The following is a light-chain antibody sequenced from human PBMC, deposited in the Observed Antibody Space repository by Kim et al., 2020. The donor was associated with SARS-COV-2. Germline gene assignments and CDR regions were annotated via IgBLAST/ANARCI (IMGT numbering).Light chain of an antibody. Sequence: EIVLTQSPGTLSLSPGERATLSCRASQSVSSSYLAWYQQKPGQAPRLLIYGASSRATGIPDRFSGSGSGTDFTLTISRLEPEDFAVYYCQRYGSSSYTFGQGTKVDIK. J-gene: IGKJ2*01. CDR2: GAS. V-gene: IGKV3-20*01. CDR3: QRYGSSSYT. CDR1: QSVSSSY.